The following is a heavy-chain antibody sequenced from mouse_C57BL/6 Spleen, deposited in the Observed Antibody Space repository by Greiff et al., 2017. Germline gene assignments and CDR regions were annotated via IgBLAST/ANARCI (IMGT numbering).Heavy chain of an antibody. J-gene: IGHJ4*01. Sequence: EVQLVESEGGLVQPGSSMKLSCTASGFTFSDYYMAWVRQVPEKGLEWVANINYDGSSTYYLDSLKSRFIISRDNAKNILYLQMSSLKSEDTATDYCARLTTGSEGRYAMDYWGQGTSVTVSS. CDR2: INYDGSST. D-gene: IGHD1-1*01. V-gene: IGHV5-16*01. CDR3: ARLTTGSEGRYAMDY. CDR1: GFTFSDYY.